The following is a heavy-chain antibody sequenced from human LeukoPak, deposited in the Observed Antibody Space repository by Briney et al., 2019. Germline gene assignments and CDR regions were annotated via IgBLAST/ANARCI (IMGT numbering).Heavy chain of an antibody. J-gene: IGHJ4*02. D-gene: IGHD3-10*01. V-gene: IGHV4-39*01. Sequence: SETLSLTCTVSGGSISSGSYYWGWIRQPPGKGLEWIGNIYYSGSTYYNPSLKSRVTISVDTSKNQFSLKLSSVTAADTAVYYCARQRSKWVRGVIEYYFDYWGQGTLVTVSS. CDR1: GGSISSGSYY. CDR3: ARQRSKWVRGVIEYYFDY. CDR2: IYYSGST.